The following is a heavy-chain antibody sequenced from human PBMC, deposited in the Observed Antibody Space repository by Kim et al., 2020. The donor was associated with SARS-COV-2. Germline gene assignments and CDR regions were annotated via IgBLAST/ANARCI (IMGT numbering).Heavy chain of an antibody. J-gene: IGHJ4*02. V-gene: IGHV3-30*01. Sequence: HYLESVKGRFTVSRNNSKNTIFLQMNSLTPDDTAVYYCARRDFWSTYPFDYWGQGTLVTVSS. D-gene: IGHD3-3*01. CDR3: ARRDFWSTYPFDY.